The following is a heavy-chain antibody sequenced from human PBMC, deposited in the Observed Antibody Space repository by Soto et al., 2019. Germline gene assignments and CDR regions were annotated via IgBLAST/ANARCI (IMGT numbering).Heavy chain of an antibody. J-gene: IGHJ4*02. D-gene: IGHD3-10*01. CDR1: GLSFSDYY. CDR2: ITSSSSTI. V-gene: IGHV3-11*01. CDR3: AKDPAQGFNMVRGVIIAFFDY. Sequence: PGGSLRLSCAASGLSFSDYYMSWIRQAPGKGLEWIAYITSSSSTIYYADSVKGRFTISRNDAKNSLYLQLDSLRAEDTAVYYCAKDPAQGFNMVRGVIIAFFDYWGQGTLVTVSS.